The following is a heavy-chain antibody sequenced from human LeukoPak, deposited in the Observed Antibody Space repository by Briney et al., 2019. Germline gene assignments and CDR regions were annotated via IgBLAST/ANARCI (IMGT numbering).Heavy chain of an antibody. CDR3: ATGYSYGTSFDY. J-gene: IGHJ4*02. CDR1: GFTFSSYS. V-gene: IGHV3-21*01. Sequence: GGSLRLSCAASGFTFSSYSMNWVRQAPGKGLEWVSSISSSRSYIYYADSVKGRFTISRDNAKNSLYLQMNSLRAEDTAVYYCATGYSYGTSFDYWGQGTLVTVSS. CDR2: ISSSRSYI. D-gene: IGHD5-18*01.